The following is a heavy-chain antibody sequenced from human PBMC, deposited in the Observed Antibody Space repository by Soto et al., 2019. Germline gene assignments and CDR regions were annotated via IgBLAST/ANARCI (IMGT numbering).Heavy chain of an antibody. J-gene: IGHJ6*02. CDR2: IIPIFGTA. CDR1: GGTFSSYA. V-gene: IGHV1-69*13. D-gene: IGHD6-13*01. CDR3: ARGPSRSSWLIPSYYYYGMDV. Sequence: SVKVSCKASGGTFSSYAISWVRQAPGQGLEWMGGIIPIFGTANYAQKFQGRVTITADESTSTAYMELSSLRSEDTAVYYCARGPSRSSWLIPSYYYYGMDVWGQGTMVTVSS.